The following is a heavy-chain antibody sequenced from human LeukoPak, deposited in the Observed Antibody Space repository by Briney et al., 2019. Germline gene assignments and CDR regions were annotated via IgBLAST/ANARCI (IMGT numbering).Heavy chain of an antibody. Sequence: ASVKVSCKAYGGTFSSYAISWVRQAPGQGLEWMGRVIPILGIANYAQKFQGRVTITADKATGTAYMELSSLRSEDTAVYYCARDSGGSYAALFNYWGQGTLVTVSS. CDR3: ARDSGGSYAALFNY. D-gene: IGHD1-26*01. CDR2: VIPILGIA. J-gene: IGHJ4*02. V-gene: IGHV1-69*04. CDR1: GGTFSSYA.